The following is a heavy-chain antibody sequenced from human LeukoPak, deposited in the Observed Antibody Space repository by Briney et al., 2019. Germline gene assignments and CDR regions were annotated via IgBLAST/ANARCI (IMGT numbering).Heavy chain of an antibody. CDR2: ASFDGSNK. CDR1: GFTLSSYG. D-gene: IGHD3-22*01. J-gene: IGHJ4*02. CDR3: ARDDSTGYYYLDG. V-gene: IGHV3-30*03. Sequence: PGRSLRLSCAASGFTLSSYGMHWVRQAPGKGLEWVAAASFDGSNKYYTDSVKGRFTISRDNAKNSLYLEMNSLRAEDTAVYYCARDDSTGYYYLDGWGQGTLVTVSS.